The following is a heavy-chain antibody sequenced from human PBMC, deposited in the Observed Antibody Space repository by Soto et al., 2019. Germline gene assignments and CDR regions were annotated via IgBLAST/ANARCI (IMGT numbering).Heavy chain of an antibody. CDR1: GGSVSSGGFY. V-gene: IGHV4-31*03. CDR3: TREAGY. CDR2: MYNDGRT. J-gene: IGHJ4*02. Sequence: QVRLLESGPGLVKPSQTLSLTCTVSGGSVSSGGFYWNWIRQHPGKGLEWIGYMYNDGRTEYNPSLKSRVSISVDTPKNQFSLKVMSVTVADTAVYYCTREAGYWGQGILVTVSS. D-gene: IGHD6-25*01.